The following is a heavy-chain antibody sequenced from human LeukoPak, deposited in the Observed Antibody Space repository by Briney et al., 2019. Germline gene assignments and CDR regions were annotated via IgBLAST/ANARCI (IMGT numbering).Heavy chain of an antibody. D-gene: IGHD4-17*01. CDR1: GFTFSSYA. J-gene: IGHJ4*02. CDR3: AKDYPTVTTGIFDY. Sequence: GGSLRLSCAASGFTFSSYAMSWVRQAPGKGLEWVSTISGSGGSTYYTDSVKGRFTISRDNSKNTLYLQMNSLRAEDTAIYYCAKDYPTVTTGIFDYWGQGTLVTVSS. CDR2: ISGSGGST. V-gene: IGHV3-23*01.